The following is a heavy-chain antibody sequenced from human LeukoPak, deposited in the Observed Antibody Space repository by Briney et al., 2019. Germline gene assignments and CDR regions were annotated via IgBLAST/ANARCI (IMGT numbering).Heavy chain of an antibody. CDR3: ARLDYYDIGG. V-gene: IGHV4-39*07. CDR2: IYYSGST. D-gene: IGHD3-22*01. J-gene: IGHJ4*02. Sequence: KPSETLSLTCTVSGGSISSSSYYWGWIRQPPGKGLEWIGSIYYSGSTYYNPSLKSRVTISVDTSKNQFSLTLISVTAADTAVYYCARLDYYDIGGWGQGTLVTVSS. CDR1: GGSISSSSYY.